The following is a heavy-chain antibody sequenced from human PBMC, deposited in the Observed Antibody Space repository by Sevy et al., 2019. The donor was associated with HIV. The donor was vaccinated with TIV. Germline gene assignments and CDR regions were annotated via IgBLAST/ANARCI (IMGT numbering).Heavy chain of an antibody. D-gene: IGHD3-16*02. Sequence: GGSLRLSCAASGFTFSSYWMSWVRQAPGKGLEWVANIKQDGSEKYYVDSVKGRFTISRDNAKNSLYLQMNSLRAEDTAVYYCASSFLGRAFGGVIVNYFDYSGQGTLVTVSS. CDR3: ASSFLGRAFGGVIVNYFDY. V-gene: IGHV3-7*01. CDR2: IKQDGSEK. CDR1: GFTFSSYW. J-gene: IGHJ4*02.